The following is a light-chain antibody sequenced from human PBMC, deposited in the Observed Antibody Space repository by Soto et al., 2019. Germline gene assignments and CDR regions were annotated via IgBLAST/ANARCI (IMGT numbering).Light chain of an antibody. V-gene: IGLV1-47*01. CDR3: AAWDDSLSGYVV. J-gene: IGLJ2*01. CDR1: SSNIGSNY. CDR2: RNN. Sequence: QLVLTQPPSASGTPGQRVTTSCSGSSSNIGSNYVYWYQQLPGPAPKLLIYRNNQRPSGVPDRFSGSKSGTSASLAISGLRSEDEADYYCAAWDDSLSGYVVFGGGTKLTVL.